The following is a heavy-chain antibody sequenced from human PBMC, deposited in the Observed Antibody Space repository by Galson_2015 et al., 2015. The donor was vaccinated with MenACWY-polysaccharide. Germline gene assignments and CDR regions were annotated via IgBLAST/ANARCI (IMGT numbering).Heavy chain of an antibody. V-gene: IGHV1-8*01. D-gene: IGHD3-22*01. J-gene: IGHJ5*02. CDR3: ARGGKYYYDSSGYLNWFDP. CDR1: GYSFSSYD. Sequence: SVKVSCKASGYSFSSYDINWVRQTTGQGLEWMGWMNPNSGNTGYAQKFQGRVTMTRNTSISIAYMELSSLRSEDTAVYYCARGGKYYYDSSGYLNWFDPWGQGTLVAVSS. CDR2: MNPNSGNT.